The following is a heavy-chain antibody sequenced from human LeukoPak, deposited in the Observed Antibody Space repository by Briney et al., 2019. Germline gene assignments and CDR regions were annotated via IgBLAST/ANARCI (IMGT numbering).Heavy chain of an antibody. CDR3: ARVRPYDSSGYYSYYYYYYMDV. CDR1: GFTFSSYG. D-gene: IGHD3-22*01. Sequence: PGGSLRLSCAASGFTFSSYGMHWVRQAPGKGLEWVAVIWYDGSNKYYADSVKGRFTISRDNSKNTLYLQMNSLRAEDTAVYYCARVRPYDSSGYYSYYYYYYMDVWGEGTTVTVSS. J-gene: IGHJ6*03. CDR2: IWYDGSNK. V-gene: IGHV3-33*01.